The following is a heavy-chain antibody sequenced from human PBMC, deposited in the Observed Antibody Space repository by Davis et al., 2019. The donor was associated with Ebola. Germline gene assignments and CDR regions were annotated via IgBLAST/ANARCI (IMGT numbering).Heavy chain of an antibody. Sequence: GESLKISCVASGHGFTFSAYGMHWVRQAPGKGLEWLAVISYDGSNIYYADSVKGRFTISRDNSKNTLYLQMISLHQGPIGLPPGTLLQEHLWG. CDR3: TLLQEHL. J-gene: IGHJ6*01. CDR1: GHGFTFSAYG. V-gene: IGHV3-30*03. CDR2: ISYDGSNI.